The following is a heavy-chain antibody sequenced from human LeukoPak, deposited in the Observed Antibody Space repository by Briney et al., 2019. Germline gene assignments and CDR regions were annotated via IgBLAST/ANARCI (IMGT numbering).Heavy chain of an antibody. V-gene: IGHV1-69-2*01. J-gene: IGHJ4*02. CDR2: VDPEDGET. D-gene: IGHD1-1*01. Sequence: ASVKVSCXVSGYTFTDYYMHWVQQAPGKGLEWMGLVDPEDGETIYAEKFQGRVTITADTSTDTAYMELSSLRSEDTAVYYCATFNGYTGTYYFDYWGQGTLVTASS. CDR1: GYTFTDYY. CDR3: ATFNGYTGTYYFDY.